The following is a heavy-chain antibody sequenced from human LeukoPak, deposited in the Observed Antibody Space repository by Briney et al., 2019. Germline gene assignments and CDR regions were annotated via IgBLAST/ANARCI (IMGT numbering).Heavy chain of an antibody. CDR3: ARASYGSGSYYPSP. V-gene: IGHV4-59*01. CDR2: IYYSGST. D-gene: IGHD3-10*01. Sequence: PSETLSLTCTVSGGSISSYYWSWIRQPPGKGLEWIGYIYYSGSTNYNPSLKSRVTISVETSKNQFSLKLSSVTAADTAVYYCARASYGSGSYYPSPWGQGTLVTVSS. CDR1: GGSISSYY. J-gene: IGHJ5*02.